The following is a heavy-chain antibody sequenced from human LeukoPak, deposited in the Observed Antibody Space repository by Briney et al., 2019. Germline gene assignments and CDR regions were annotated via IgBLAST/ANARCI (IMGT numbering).Heavy chain of an antibody. J-gene: IGHJ4*02. Sequence: GGPLRLSCAASGFTFSSYAMSWVRQAPGKGLEWVSAISGSGGSTYYADSVKGRFTISRDNSKNTLYLQMNSLRAEDTAVYYCAKAGISWDYFDYWGQGTLVTVSS. CDR2: ISGSGGST. CDR1: GFTFSSYA. D-gene: IGHD3-10*01. V-gene: IGHV3-23*01. CDR3: AKAGISWDYFDY.